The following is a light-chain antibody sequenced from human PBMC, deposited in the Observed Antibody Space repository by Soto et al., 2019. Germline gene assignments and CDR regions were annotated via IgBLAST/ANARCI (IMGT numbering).Light chain of an antibody. Sequence: EIVLTQSPATLSLSPGERATLSCRASQSVSSYLAWYQQKPGQAPRLLISDASNRATGFPARFSGSGSGTDFALTISSLEPEDFAVYYCQQRSNWPPWTFGQGTKVEIK. V-gene: IGKV3-11*01. CDR3: QQRSNWPPWT. CDR1: QSVSSY. CDR2: DAS. J-gene: IGKJ1*01.